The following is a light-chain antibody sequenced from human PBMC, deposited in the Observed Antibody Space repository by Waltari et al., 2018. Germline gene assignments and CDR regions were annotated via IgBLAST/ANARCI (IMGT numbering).Light chain of an antibody. CDR1: QSISSW. Sequence: DIQMTQSPSTLSASVGDRVTITCRTSQSISSWLAWYQQKPGKAPKLLIYNSSSLERVVPSRFSLFLVWSDFTLPIRYLQLFDFATFYCHHYSCYPPTFGGGTQVEIK. V-gene: IGKV1-5*03. CDR3: HHYSCYPPT. CDR2: NSS. J-gene: IGKJ4*01.